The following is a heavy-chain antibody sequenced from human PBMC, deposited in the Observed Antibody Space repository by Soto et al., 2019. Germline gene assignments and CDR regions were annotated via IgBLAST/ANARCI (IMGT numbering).Heavy chain of an antibody. CDR2: VSIGGST. V-gene: IGHV3-23*01. D-gene: IGHD2-15*01. Sequence: DVQLLESGGGLVQPEGSLRLSCAASGFTFSSYAMGWVRQGPGKGLEWVAVVSIGGSTHYADSVRGRFTISRDNSKNTLSLQXNXLXXXXXXXXXXAKRRGAGGHFDYWGQGALVTVSS. CDR3: AKRRGAGGHFDY. CDR1: GFTFSSYA. J-gene: IGHJ4*02.